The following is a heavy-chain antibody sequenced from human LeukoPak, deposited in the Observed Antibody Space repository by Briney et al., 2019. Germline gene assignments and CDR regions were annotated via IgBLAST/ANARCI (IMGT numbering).Heavy chain of an antibody. Sequence: KPWETLSLTCTVSGDSISSSGDYWGWIRQLPGKGLEWIGSIFYSGTTYYNPSLRSRVTISVDTSNNHFSLRLWSVTAADTAVYYCARDADVIDYWGQGTLVTVSS. CDR1: GDSISSSGDY. CDR3: ARDADVIDY. V-gene: IGHV4-39*02. CDR2: IFYSGTT. J-gene: IGHJ4*02.